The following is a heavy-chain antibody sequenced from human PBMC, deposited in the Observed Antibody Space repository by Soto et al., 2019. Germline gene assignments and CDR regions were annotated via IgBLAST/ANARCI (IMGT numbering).Heavy chain of an antibody. CDR3: ARVRRIVGANTSVMWFDP. V-gene: IGHV4-31*03. D-gene: IGHD1-26*01. Sequence: SETLSLTCTVSGGSISSGGYYWSWIRQHPGKGLEWIGYIYYSGSTYYNPSLKSRVTISVDTSKNQFSLKLSSVTAADTAVYYCARVRRIVGANTSVMWFDPWGQGTLVTVSS. CDR2: IYYSGST. J-gene: IGHJ5*02. CDR1: GGSISSGGYY.